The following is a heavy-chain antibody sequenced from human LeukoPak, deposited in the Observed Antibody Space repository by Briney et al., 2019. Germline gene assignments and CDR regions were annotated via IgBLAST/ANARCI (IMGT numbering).Heavy chain of an antibody. Sequence: GGSLRLYCAASGFTFDDYGMSWVRQAPGKGLEWVSGITWNAGSTGYADSVKGRFTISRDNAKNSLYLQMNSLRTEDTALYYCARGYCSGGSCFYFDYWGQGTLVTVSS. D-gene: IGHD2-15*01. V-gene: IGHV3-20*04. CDR3: ARGYCSGGSCFYFDY. CDR2: ITWNAGST. CDR1: GFTFDDYG. J-gene: IGHJ4*02.